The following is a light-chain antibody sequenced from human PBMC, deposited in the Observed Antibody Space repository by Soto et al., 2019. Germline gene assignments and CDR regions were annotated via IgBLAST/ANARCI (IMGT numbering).Light chain of an antibody. CDR2: AAS. CDR3: QQSYSTPMYT. V-gene: IGKV1-39*01. J-gene: IGKJ2*01. Sequence: DIQMTQSPSSLSASVGDRVTITCRASQSISSYLNWYQQKPGKAPKLLIYAASSLQSGVPSRFSGSGSGTXFTLTISSLQPEDFATYYCQQSYSTPMYTFGQGTKLEIK. CDR1: QSISSY.